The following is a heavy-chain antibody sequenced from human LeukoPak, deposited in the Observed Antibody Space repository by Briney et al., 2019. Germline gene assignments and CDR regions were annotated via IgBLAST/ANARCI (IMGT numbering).Heavy chain of an antibody. V-gene: IGHV4-38-2*02. CDR1: GYSISSGYY. J-gene: IGHJ4*02. Sequence: SETLSLTCTVSGYSISSGYYWGWIRQPPGKGLEWIGSIYHSGSTYYNPSLKSRVTISVDTSKNQFSLKLSSVTAADTAVYYCAREANYYDSSGYYQNDYWGQGTLVTVSS. CDR3: AREANYYDSSGYYQNDY. CDR2: IYHSGST. D-gene: IGHD3-22*01.